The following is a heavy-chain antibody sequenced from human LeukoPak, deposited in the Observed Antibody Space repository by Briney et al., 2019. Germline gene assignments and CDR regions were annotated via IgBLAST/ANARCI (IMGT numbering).Heavy chain of an antibody. Sequence: PSETLSLTCTVSGGSISSYYWSWIRQPPGKGLEWIGYIYYSGSTNYNPSLKSRVTISVDTSKNQFSLKLSSVTAADTAVYYCARGGDPIIDYGGQGTLVTVSS. CDR2: IYYSGST. J-gene: IGHJ4*02. D-gene: IGHD3-10*01. CDR1: GGSISSYY. V-gene: IGHV4-59*01. CDR3: ARGGDPIIDY.